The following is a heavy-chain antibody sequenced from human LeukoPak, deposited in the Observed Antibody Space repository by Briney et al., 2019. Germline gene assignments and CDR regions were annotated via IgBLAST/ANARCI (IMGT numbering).Heavy chain of an antibody. V-gene: IGHV4-34*01. CDR3: ARAAARIQLWLRRAFDI. J-gene: IGHJ3*02. CDR2: INHSGST. Sequence: PSETLSLTCAVYGGSFSGYYWSWIRQPPGKGLEWVGEINHSGSTNYNPSLKSRVTISVDTSKNQFSLKLSSVPAADTAVYYCARAAARIQLWLRRAFDIWGQGTMVTVSS. D-gene: IGHD5-18*01. CDR1: GGSFSGYY.